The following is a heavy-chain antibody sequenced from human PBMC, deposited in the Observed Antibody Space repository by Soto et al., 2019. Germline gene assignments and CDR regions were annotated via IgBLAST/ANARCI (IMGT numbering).Heavy chain of an antibody. Sequence: GGSLRLSCAASGFTFSSYAMSWVRQAPGKGLEWVSGISGSGGSTYYADSVKGRFTISRDNSKNTLYLQMNSLRAEDTAVYYCARDALPYYYSSMASDFWGQGTLVTVSS. CDR1: GFTFSSYA. CDR3: ARDALPYYYSSMASDF. CDR2: ISGSGGST. D-gene: IGHD3-22*01. J-gene: IGHJ4*02. V-gene: IGHV3-23*01.